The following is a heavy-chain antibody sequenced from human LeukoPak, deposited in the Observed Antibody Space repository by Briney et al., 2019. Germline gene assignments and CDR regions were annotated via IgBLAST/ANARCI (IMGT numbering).Heavy chain of an antibody. D-gene: IGHD3-10*01. CDR3: ARDALIWFGEFSFDP. CDR1: GFTFSSYS. J-gene: IGHJ5*02. Sequence: PGGSLRLSCAASGFTFSSYSMNWVRQAPGKGLEWVSSISSSSSYLYYADSVKGRFTISRDNAKNSLYLQMNSLRAEDTAVYYCARDALIWFGEFSFDPWGQGTLVTVSS. CDR2: ISSSSSYL. V-gene: IGHV3-21*01.